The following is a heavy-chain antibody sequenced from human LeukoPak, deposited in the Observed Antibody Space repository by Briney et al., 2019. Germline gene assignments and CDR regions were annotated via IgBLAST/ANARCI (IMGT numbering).Heavy chain of an antibody. Sequence: PGGSLRLSCAASGITVSSNYMSWVRQAPGKGLEWVSVIYSGGSTYYADSVKGRFTISRGNSKNTLYLQMNSLRAEDTAVYYCATCSGGSCYNFDYWGQGTLVTVSS. CDR3: ATCSGGSCYNFDY. J-gene: IGHJ4*02. CDR2: IYSGGST. V-gene: IGHV3-53*01. D-gene: IGHD2-15*01. CDR1: GITVSSNY.